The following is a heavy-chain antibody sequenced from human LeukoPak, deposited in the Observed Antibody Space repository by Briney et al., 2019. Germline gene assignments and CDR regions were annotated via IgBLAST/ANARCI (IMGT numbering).Heavy chain of an antibody. J-gene: IGHJ4*02. CDR3: ARDLGNDCSSTSCVG. CDR1: GFTFSSYS. CDR2: ISSSSSYI. V-gene: IGHV3-21*01. D-gene: IGHD2-2*01. Sequence: GGSLRLSCAASGFTFSSYSMNWVRQAPGKGLEWVSSISSSSSYIYYADSVKGRFTVSRDNAKNSLYLQMNSLRAEDTAVYYCARDLGNDCSSTSCVGWGQGTLVTVSS.